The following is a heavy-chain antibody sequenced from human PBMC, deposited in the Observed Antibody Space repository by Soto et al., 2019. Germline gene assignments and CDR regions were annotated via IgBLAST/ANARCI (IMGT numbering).Heavy chain of an antibody. CDR3: AKDRVEMDKKGTYFDY. CDR1: GFTFSSYA. V-gene: IGHV3-23*01. J-gene: IGHJ4*02. D-gene: IGHD2-2*01. Sequence: GGSLRLSCAASGFTFSSYARSWVRQAPGKGLEWVSAISGSGGSTYYADSVKGRFTISRDNSKNTLYLQMNSLRAEDTAVYYCAKDRVEMDKKGTYFDYWGQGTLVTVSS. CDR2: ISGSGGST.